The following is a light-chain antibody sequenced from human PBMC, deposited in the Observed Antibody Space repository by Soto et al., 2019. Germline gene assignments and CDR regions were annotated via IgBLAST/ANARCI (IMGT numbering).Light chain of an antibody. CDR1: SYNIGAGYD. CDR3: QSYDSSPLV. CDR2: GNS. Sequence: QSALTQPPSVSGAPGQRVTISCTGSSYNIGAGYDVHWYQQLPGTAPKLLIYGNSNRPSGVPDRFSGSKSGTSASLAITGLQAEDEADYYCQSYDSSPLVFGTGTKVTVL. J-gene: IGLJ1*01. V-gene: IGLV1-40*01.